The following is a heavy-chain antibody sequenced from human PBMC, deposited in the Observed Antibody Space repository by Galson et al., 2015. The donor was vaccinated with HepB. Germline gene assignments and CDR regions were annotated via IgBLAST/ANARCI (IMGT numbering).Heavy chain of an antibody. CDR1: GYTFTSYA. D-gene: IGHD3-10*01. Sequence: SVKVSCKASGYTFTSYAMHWVRQAPGQRLEWMGWINAGNGNTKYSQKFQGRVTITRDTSASTAYMELSSLRSEDTAVYYCARVGGIQGGITMVRGVYGMDVWGQGTTVTVSS. J-gene: IGHJ6*02. V-gene: IGHV1-3*01. CDR3: ARVGGIQGGITMVRGVYGMDV. CDR2: INAGNGNT.